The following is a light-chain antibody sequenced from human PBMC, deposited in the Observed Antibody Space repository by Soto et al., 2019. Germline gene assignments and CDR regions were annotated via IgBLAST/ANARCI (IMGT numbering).Light chain of an antibody. CDR3: QQRSDWPLT. Sequence: EIVLTQSPATLSLSPGERATLSCRASQSVSSYFAWYQQKPGQAPRLLIYDASNRATGIPARFSGSGSGTDFTLTISSLEPEEFAVYYCQQRSDWPLTFGRGTKVEIK. J-gene: IGKJ1*01. CDR2: DAS. V-gene: IGKV3-11*01. CDR1: QSVSSY.